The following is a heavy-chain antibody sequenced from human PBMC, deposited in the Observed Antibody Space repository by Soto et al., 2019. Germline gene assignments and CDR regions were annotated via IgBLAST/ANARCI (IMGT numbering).Heavy chain of an antibody. CDR3: AKVRNDYGDQGYYYYGMDV. Sequence: GGSLRLSCAASGFTFSSYAMSWVRQAPGKGLEWVSAISGSGGSTYYADSVKGRFTISRDNSKNTLYLQMNSLRAEDTAVYYCAKVRNDYGDQGYYYYGMDVWGQGTTVTVSS. CDR1: GFTFSSYA. V-gene: IGHV3-23*01. D-gene: IGHD4-17*01. J-gene: IGHJ6*02. CDR2: ISGSGGST.